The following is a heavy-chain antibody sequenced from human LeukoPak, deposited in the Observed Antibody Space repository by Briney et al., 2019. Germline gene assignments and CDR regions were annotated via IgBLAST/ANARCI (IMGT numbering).Heavy chain of an antibody. J-gene: IGHJ4*02. V-gene: IGHV3-23*01. CDR3: AKDGVREMATSYFDY. Sequence: GGSLRLSCAASGFTFSSYAMSWVRQAPGKGLEWVSAISGSGGSTYYADSVKGRFTISRDNSKSTLYLQMNSLRAEDTAVYYCAKDGVREMATSYFDYWGQGTLVTVSS. D-gene: IGHD5-24*01. CDR2: ISGSGGST. CDR1: GFTFSSYA.